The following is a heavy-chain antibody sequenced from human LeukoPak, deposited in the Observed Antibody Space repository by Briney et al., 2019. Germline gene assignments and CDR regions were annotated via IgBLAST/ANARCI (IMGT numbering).Heavy chain of an antibody. CDR1: GYSFTSYW. D-gene: IGHD3-10*01. Sequence: GESLRISCKGSGYSFTSYWISWVRQMPGKGLEWMGRIDPSDSYTNYSPSFQGHVTISADKSISTAYLQWSSLEASDTAMYYCARTMIRGVITSSFDFWGQGTLVTVSS. J-gene: IGHJ4*02. CDR3: ARTMIRGVITSSFDF. V-gene: IGHV5-10-1*01. CDR2: IDPSDSYT.